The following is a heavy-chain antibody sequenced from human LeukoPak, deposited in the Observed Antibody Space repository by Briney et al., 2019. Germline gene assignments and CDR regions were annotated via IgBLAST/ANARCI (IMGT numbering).Heavy chain of an antibody. CDR3: ARVEGFIDY. Sequence: PGGSLRLSCAASGFTFSSYEMNWVRQAPGKGLEWVSYISSSGSTKYYADSVKGRFTISRDNAKNSLYLQMSSLRAEDTALYYCARVEGFIDYWGQGTLVTVSS. CDR1: GFTFSSYE. V-gene: IGHV3-48*03. D-gene: IGHD3-16*02. CDR2: ISSSGSTK. J-gene: IGHJ4*02.